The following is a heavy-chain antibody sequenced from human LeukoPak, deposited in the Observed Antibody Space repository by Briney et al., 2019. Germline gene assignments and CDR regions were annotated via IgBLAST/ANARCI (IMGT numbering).Heavy chain of an antibody. CDR3: ARDQGVSDFDY. J-gene: IGHJ4*02. Sequence: PGGSLRLSCAASGFTVSSSYMSWVRQAPGKGLEWVSVIYSGGSTYYADSVKGRFTISRDNSKNTLYLQMNSLRAEDTAVYYCARDQGVSDFDYWGQGTLVTVSS. D-gene: IGHD3-10*01. V-gene: IGHV3-66*01. CDR1: GFTVSSSY. CDR2: IYSGGST.